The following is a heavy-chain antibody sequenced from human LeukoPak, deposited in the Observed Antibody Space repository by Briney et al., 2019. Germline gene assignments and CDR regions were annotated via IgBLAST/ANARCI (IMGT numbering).Heavy chain of an antibody. CDR2: IYHSGSS. J-gene: IGHJ4*02. CDR3: ARHSSYYGNFDY. Sequence: SETLSLTCTVSGGSISSSSYYWGWIRQPPGKGLEWIGSIYHSGSSYYNPSLKSRVTISVDTSKNQFSLKLSSVTAADTTVYYCARHSSYYGNFDYWGQGTLVTVSS. V-gene: IGHV4-39*01. D-gene: IGHD3-10*01. CDR1: GGSISSSSYY.